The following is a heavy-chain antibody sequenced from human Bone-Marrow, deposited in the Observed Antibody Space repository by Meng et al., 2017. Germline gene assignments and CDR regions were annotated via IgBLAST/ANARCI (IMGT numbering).Heavy chain of an antibody. V-gene: IGHV1-18*01. Sequence: ASVKVSCKTSGYTFTNYGITWVRQAPGQGLEWMGWISTYNGNRHYGQKFQGRVTMTTDSSTKTAYMELRGLRSDDTAVYYCARVRVIITMDYFDHCGQGTLVTVSS. J-gene: IGHJ4*02. D-gene: IGHD3-10*01. CDR2: ISTYNGNR. CDR3: ARVRVIITMDYFDH. CDR1: GYTFTNYG.